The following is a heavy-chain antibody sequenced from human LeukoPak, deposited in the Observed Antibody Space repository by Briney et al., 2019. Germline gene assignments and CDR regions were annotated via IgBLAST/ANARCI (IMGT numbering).Heavy chain of an antibody. J-gene: IGHJ6*02. CDR1: GFTFSNYG. D-gene: IGHD3-10*01. CDR2: LVYDGFYK. V-gene: IGHV3-30*02. CDR3: AKDLISMVQGSPMDD. Sequence: GGSVRLSCAASGFTFSNYGLHWVRQAPGKGLEWVALLVYDGFYKYYADSVKGRFTISRDDSTNTLYLQLTSLSVEDTAVYYCAKDLISMVQGSPMDDWGRGTTVTVS.